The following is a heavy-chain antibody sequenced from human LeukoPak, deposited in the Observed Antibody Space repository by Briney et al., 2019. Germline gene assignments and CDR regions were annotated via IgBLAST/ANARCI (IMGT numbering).Heavy chain of an antibody. CDR1: GGTFSSYA. J-gene: IGHJ6*04. CDR2: IIPIFGTA. V-gene: IGHV1-69*13. D-gene: IGHD3-10*01. Sequence: SVKVSCKASGGTFSSYAISWVRQAPGQGLEWMGMIIPIFGTANYAQKFQGRVTITADESTSTAHMELSSLRSEDTAVYYCARHYYGSGSILHYGMDVWGKGTTVTVSS. CDR3: ARHYYGSGSILHYGMDV.